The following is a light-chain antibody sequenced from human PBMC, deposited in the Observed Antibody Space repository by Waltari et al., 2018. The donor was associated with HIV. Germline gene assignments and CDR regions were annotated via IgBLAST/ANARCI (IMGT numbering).Light chain of an antibody. CDR1: QSINNN. V-gene: IGKV3-15*01. J-gene: IGKJ3*01. CDR3: QQYNNWPGIT. CDR2: GAS. Sequence: EILMTQSPATSSVSPGESATLSCRASQSINNNLAWYQQKPGQAPRHLIYGASTGATGIPARFSGSGSGTEFTLTISSLQSEDFAVYYCQQYNNWPGITFGPGTKVDIK.